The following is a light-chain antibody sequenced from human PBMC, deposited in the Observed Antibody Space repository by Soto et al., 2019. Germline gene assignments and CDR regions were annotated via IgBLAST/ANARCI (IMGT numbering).Light chain of an antibody. J-gene: IGLJ1*01. Sequence: QSVLTQPASVSGSPGQSIAISCTGTSSDVGAYNHVSWYQQHPGKAPKLMLYEVSNRPSGVSNRFSGSKSGNTASLTISGLQAEDEADYYCSSYTSSSIPYVFGTGTKVTVL. CDR2: EVS. CDR1: SSDVGAYNH. V-gene: IGLV2-14*01. CDR3: SSYTSSSIPYV.